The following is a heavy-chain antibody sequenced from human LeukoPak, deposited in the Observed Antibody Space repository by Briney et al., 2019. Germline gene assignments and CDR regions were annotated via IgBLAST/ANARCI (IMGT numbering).Heavy chain of an antibody. CDR1: GFTFSSYE. V-gene: IGHV3-48*03. D-gene: IGHD5-18*01. Sequence: GGSLRLSCAASGFTFSSYEMNWVRQAPGKGLEWVSYISSSGSTIYYADSVKGRFTISRDNAKNSLYLQMNSLRAEDTAVYYCAKMGIQLWTYYFDYWGQGTLVTVSS. J-gene: IGHJ4*02. CDR3: AKMGIQLWTYYFDY. CDR2: ISSSGSTI.